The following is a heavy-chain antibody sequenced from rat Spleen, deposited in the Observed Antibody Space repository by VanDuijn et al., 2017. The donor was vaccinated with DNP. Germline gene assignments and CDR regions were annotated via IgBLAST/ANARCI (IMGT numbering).Heavy chain of an antibody. D-gene: IGHD1-11*01. CDR1: GFTFSDYA. CDR2: ILYDGSVT. Sequence: EVQLVESGGGLVPPGRSQKLSCAASGFTFSDYAMAWVRQVPKKGLEWVATILYDGSVTYYGDSVKGRFTISRDNEKSTLYLQMDSLRSEDTATYYCTKPASYGGFWFAHWGQGTLVTVSS. V-gene: IGHV5-17*01. CDR3: TKPASYGGFWFAH. J-gene: IGHJ3*01.